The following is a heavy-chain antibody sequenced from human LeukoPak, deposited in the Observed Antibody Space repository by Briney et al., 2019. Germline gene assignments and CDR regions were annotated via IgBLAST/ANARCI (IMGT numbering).Heavy chain of an antibody. Sequence: GGSLRLSCAASGFTFSSYEMNWVRQAPGKGLEWVSYISSSGGTIYYADSVKGRFTISRDNAKNSLYLQMNSLRAEDTAVYYCARAGRLGSYYDILTGYYTPDYWGQGTLVTVSS. CDR2: ISSSGGTI. D-gene: IGHD3-9*01. J-gene: IGHJ4*02. CDR1: GFTFSSYE. CDR3: ARAGRLGSYYDILTGYYTPDY. V-gene: IGHV3-48*03.